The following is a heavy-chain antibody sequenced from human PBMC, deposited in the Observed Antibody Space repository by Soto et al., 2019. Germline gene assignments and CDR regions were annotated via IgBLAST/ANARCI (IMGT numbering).Heavy chain of an antibody. D-gene: IGHD3-22*01. CDR2: ISYDGSNK. CDR1: GFTFSSYA. Sequence: GGSLRLSCAASGFTFSSYAMHWVRQAPGKGLEWVAAISYDGSNKYYADSVKGRFTISRDNSKNTLYLQMNSLRAEDTAVYYCARDIVGSHDAFDIWGQGTMVTVSS. CDR3: ARDIVGSHDAFDI. J-gene: IGHJ3*02. V-gene: IGHV3-30-3*01.